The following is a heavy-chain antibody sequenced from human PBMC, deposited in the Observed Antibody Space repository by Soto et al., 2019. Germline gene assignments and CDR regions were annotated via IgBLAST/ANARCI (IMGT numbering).Heavy chain of an antibody. CDR2: MYSTGISGYTPST. CDR3: ARGEDAFFYYGLDV. J-gene: IGHJ6*02. V-gene: IGHV4-59*01. Sequence: SLSLTCTVSGGSITSSYWSWVRRPPLKVLEWMAYMYSTGISGYTPSTSYNPSLTSRVTMSVDTSKSQFSLKLTSVTAADTAVYYCARGEDAFFYYGLDVWGQGTTVTVSS. CDR1: GGSITSSY.